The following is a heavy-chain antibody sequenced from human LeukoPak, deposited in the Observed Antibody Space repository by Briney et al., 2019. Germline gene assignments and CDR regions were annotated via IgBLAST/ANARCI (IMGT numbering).Heavy chain of an antibody. CDR2: ISWNSGSI. CDR1: GFTFDDYS. J-gene: IGHJ4*02. Sequence: GRSLRLSCAASGFTFDDYSMHWVRQAPGKGLEWVSGISWNSGSIVYADSVKGRFTISRDRTKNSLYLQMNSLRAEDMALYYCTRGNGYSTSGYVDYWGQGTLVTVSS. V-gene: IGHV3-9*03. CDR3: TRGNGYSTSGYVDY. D-gene: IGHD6-13*01.